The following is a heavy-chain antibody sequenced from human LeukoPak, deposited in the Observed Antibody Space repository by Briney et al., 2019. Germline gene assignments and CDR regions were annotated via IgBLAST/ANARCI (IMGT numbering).Heavy chain of an antibody. CDR3: AKGRGIAAAGTPLDY. CDR1: GFTFSSYG. V-gene: IGHV3-33*06. Sequence: GRSLRLSCAASGFTFSSYGMHWVRQAPGKGLEWVAVIWYDGSNKYYADSVKGRFTISRDNSKNTLYLQMNSLRAEDTAVYYCAKGRGIAAAGTPLDYWGQGTLVTVSS. D-gene: IGHD6-13*01. CDR2: IWYDGSNK. J-gene: IGHJ4*02.